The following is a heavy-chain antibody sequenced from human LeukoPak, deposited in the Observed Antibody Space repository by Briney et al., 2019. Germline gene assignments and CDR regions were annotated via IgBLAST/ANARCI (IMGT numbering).Heavy chain of an antibody. V-gene: IGHV1-69*13. Sequence: GASVKVSCKASGGTFSSYAISWVRQAPGQGLEWMGGIIPIFGTANYAQKFQGRVTITADESTSTAYMELSSLRSEDTAVYYCARGGYSYGPQFFHFDYWGQGTLVTVSS. CDR3: ARGGYSYGPQFFHFDY. J-gene: IGHJ4*02. D-gene: IGHD5-18*01. CDR1: GGTFSSYA. CDR2: IIPIFGTA.